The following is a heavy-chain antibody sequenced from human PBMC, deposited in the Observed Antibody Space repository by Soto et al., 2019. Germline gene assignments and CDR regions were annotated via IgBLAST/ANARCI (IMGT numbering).Heavy chain of an antibody. Sequence: QVHLVQSGAEVKKPGASVTFSCQASGYTFTNFYMHWVRQASGQGLEWMGIINPSGGVTTYAQKFQGRVPMTRDTSTSTVYMELSGLRSEDTAIYYCARAQKRSSFFDYWGQGTLVSVSS. J-gene: IGHJ4*02. CDR1: GYTFTNFY. V-gene: IGHV1-46*01. CDR3: ARAQKRSSFFDY. CDR2: INPSGGVT.